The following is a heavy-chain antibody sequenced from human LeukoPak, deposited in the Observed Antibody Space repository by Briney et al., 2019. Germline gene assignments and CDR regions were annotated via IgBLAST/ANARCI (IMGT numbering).Heavy chain of an antibody. CDR2: INHSGST. Sequence: PSETLSLTCAVSGGSLSGYYWSWIRQPPGKGLEWIGEINHSGSTNYNPSLKSRVTISVDTSKNQFSLKLSSVTAADTAVYYCARQSRRVVRGGYYYYYYMDVWGKGTTVTISS. D-gene: IGHD3-10*01. CDR3: ARQSRRVVRGGYYYYYYMDV. V-gene: IGHV4-34*01. CDR1: GGSLSGYY. J-gene: IGHJ6*03.